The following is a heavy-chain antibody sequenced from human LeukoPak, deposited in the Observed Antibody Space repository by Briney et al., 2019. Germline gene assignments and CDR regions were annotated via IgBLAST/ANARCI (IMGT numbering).Heavy chain of an antibody. CDR2: IYHSGST. V-gene: IGHV4-4*02. D-gene: IGHD3-22*01. CDR1: GGSISSSNW. CDR3: ARCSSGYYSGPGYFQH. Sequence: PSETLSLTCAVSGGSISSSNWWSWVRQPPGKGLEWIGEIYHSGSTNYNPSLKSRVTISVDKSKNQFSLKLSSVTAADTAVYYCARCSSGYYSGPGYFQHWGQGTLVTVSS. J-gene: IGHJ1*01.